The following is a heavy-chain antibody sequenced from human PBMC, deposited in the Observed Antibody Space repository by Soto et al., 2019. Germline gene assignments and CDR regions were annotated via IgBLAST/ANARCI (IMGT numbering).Heavy chain of an antibody. V-gene: IGHV3-73*01. CDR2: IRSKANSYAT. CDR3: LAVTTSRINVFDY. J-gene: IGHJ4*02. CDR1: GFTFSGSA. D-gene: IGHD4-17*01. Sequence: GGSLRLSCAASGFTFSGSAMHWVRQASGKGLEWVGRIRSKANSYATAYAASVKGRFTISRDDSKNTAYLQMNSLKTEDTAVYYCLAVTTSRINVFDYWGQGTLVTVSS.